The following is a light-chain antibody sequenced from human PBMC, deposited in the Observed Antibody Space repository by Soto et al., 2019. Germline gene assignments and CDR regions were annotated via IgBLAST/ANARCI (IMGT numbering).Light chain of an antibody. CDR2: YKSDSDK. CDR3: MIWHSTAVV. Sequence: QLVLTQPSSLSASPGASASLTCTLRSDINVGHYRIYWYQQKPGSRPQHLLTYKSDSDKQQGSGVPSRFSGSKDASANAAILLISGLQSEDEADYYCMIWHSTAVVFGGGTKLTVL. J-gene: IGLJ2*01. CDR1: SDINVGHYR. V-gene: IGLV5-45*03.